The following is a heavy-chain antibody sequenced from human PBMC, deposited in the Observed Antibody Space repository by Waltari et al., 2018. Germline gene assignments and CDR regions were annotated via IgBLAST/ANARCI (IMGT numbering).Heavy chain of an antibody. CDR1: GFTFSDLR. D-gene: IGHD1-26*01. CDR3: VTYPVIGGYYYMDV. Sequence: EVPLVESGGNLVHPGGSLRLSCTASGFTFSDLRTSWVRPAQGTGREWVANVRRDGGDDNYAGSVKGRFTVSRDNARSSVYLEMHSLRADDSAVYYCVTYPVIGGYYYMDVWGKGTTVTVSS. J-gene: IGHJ6*03. CDR2: VRRDGGDD. V-gene: IGHV3-7*01.